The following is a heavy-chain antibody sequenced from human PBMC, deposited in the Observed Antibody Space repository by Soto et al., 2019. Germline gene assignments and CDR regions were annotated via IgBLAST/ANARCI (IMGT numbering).Heavy chain of an antibody. V-gene: IGHV1-18*01. J-gene: IGHJ6*02. CDR1: GYTFTSYA. CDR2: ISAYNGNT. D-gene: IGHD3-10*01. Sequence: GASVKVSCKASGYTFTSYATHWVRQAPGQGLEWMGWISAYNGNTNYAQKLQGRVTMTTDTSTSTAYMELRSLRSDDTAVYYCARDRNLRITMVRGPYGMDVWGQGTTVTVSS. CDR3: ARDRNLRITMVRGPYGMDV.